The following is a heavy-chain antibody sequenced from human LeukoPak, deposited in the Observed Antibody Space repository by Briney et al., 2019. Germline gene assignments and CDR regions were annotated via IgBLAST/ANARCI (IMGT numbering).Heavy chain of an antibody. Sequence: PGGSLRLSCSASGFTFTTYDMTWVRQAPGEGLEWVSTISRSSNYIYYADSVKGRFTISRDNAKNSLYLQMNRLRPEDAAVYYCAKAPVTTCRGAYCYPFDYWGQGTLVTVSS. V-gene: IGHV3-21*04. D-gene: IGHD2-21*01. CDR3: AKAPVTTCRGAYCYPFDY. CDR2: ISRSSNYI. J-gene: IGHJ4*02. CDR1: GFTFTTYD.